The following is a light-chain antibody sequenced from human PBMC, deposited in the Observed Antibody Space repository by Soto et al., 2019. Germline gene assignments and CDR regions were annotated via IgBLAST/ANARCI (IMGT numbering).Light chain of an antibody. CDR1: QSVSSK. J-gene: IGKJ5*01. Sequence: EMVMTQSPATLSVSPGERATLSCRASQSVSSKLAWYQQKPGQAPRLPIYDTSTRATGIPARFSGSGSGTEFTLTISSLQSEDFAVYYCQQYSNWPPITFGQGTRLEIK. CDR2: DTS. V-gene: IGKV3-15*01. CDR3: QQYSNWPPIT.